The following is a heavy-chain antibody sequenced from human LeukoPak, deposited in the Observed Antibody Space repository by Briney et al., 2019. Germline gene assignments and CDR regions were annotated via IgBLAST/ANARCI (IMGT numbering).Heavy chain of an antibody. D-gene: IGHD6-19*01. Sequence: ASVKVSCKASGYTFTSYAMNWGRQAPGQGLEWMGWINTNTGNPTYAQGFTGRFVFSLDTSVTTAYLQISSLKAEDTAVYYCAREISSGWSNFGNYYYYYMDVWGKGTTVTVSS. CDR1: GYTFTSYA. CDR3: AREISSGWSNFGNYYYYYMDV. V-gene: IGHV7-4-1*02. CDR2: INTNTGNP. J-gene: IGHJ6*03.